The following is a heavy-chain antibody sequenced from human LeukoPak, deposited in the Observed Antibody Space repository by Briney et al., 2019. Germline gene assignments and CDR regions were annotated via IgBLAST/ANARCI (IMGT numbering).Heavy chain of an antibody. J-gene: IGHJ6*03. Sequence: PSETLSLTRTVSGGSISSYYWSWIRQPAGKGLEWIGRIYTSGSTNYNPSLKSRVTMSVDTSKNQFSLKLSSVTAADTAVYYCARDQAMVRGVIIGNYMDVWGKGTTVTVSS. D-gene: IGHD3-10*01. CDR2: IYTSGST. V-gene: IGHV4-4*07. CDR3: ARDQAMVRGVIIGNYMDV. CDR1: GGSISSYY.